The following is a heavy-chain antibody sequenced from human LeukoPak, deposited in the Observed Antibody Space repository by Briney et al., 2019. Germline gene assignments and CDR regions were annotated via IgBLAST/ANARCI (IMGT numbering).Heavy chain of an antibody. V-gene: IGHV4-39*07. CDR3: ARSPHWYDSSGYYILFDY. CDR2: IYYSGST. Sequence: PSETLSLTCTVSGGSISSSSYYWGWIRQPPGKGLEWIGRIYYSGSTYYNPSLKSRVTISVDKSKNQFSLKLSSVTAADTAIYYCARSPHWYDSSGYYILFDYWGQENRVAVSS. D-gene: IGHD3-22*01. J-gene: IGHJ4*01. CDR1: GGSISSSSYY.